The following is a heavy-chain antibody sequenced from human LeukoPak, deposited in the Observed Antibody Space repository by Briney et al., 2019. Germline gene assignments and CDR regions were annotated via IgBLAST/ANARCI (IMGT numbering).Heavy chain of an antibody. CDR2: ISSGSSYM. V-gene: IGHV3-21*01. Sequence: GGSLRLSCAASGFTFSTYWMHWVRQAPGKGLEWVSSISSGSSYMYYTDSVKGRFTISRDNAKNSVYLQMNSLRAEDTAVYYCARAYSSSWYVYWYFDLWGRGTLVTVSS. D-gene: IGHD6-13*01. J-gene: IGHJ2*01. CDR1: GFTFSTYW. CDR3: ARAYSSSWYVYWYFDL.